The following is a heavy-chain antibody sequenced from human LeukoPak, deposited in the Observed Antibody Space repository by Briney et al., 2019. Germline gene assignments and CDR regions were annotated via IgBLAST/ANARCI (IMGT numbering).Heavy chain of an antibody. Sequence: GRSLRLSCAASGFTFSSYAMHWVRQAPGKGLEWVAVISYDGSNKYYADSVKGRFTISRDNSKNTLYLQMNSLRAEDTAVYYCARAFPRRAYYDFRSGPGFVDYWGQGTLVTVSS. V-gene: IGHV3-30*04. CDR1: GFTFSSYA. J-gene: IGHJ4*02. CDR3: ARAFPRRAYYDFRSGPGFVDY. CDR2: ISYDGSNK. D-gene: IGHD3-3*01.